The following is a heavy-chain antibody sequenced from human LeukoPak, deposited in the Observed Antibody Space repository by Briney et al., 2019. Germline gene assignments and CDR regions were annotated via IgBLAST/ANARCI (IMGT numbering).Heavy chain of an antibody. CDR3: AKSITMIVVVIYTFDY. CDR2: IKQDGSEK. D-gene: IGHD3-22*01. CDR1: GFTFSSYA. Sequence: TGGSLRLSCAASGFTFSSYAMHWVRQAPGKGLEWVANIKQDGSEKYYVDSVKGRFTISRDNSKNTLYLQMNSLRAEDTAVYYCAKSITMIVVVIYTFDYWGQGTLVTVSS. J-gene: IGHJ4*02. V-gene: IGHV3-7*03.